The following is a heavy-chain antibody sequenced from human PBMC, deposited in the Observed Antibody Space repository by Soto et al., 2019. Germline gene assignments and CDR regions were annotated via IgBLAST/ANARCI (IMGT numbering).Heavy chain of an antibody. V-gene: IGHV3-23*01. J-gene: IGHJ6*03. CDR3: AKIQDGSAYFYYFMDV. CDR1: GFTFSSYA. CDR2: ISGSGDST. Sequence: PGGSLRLSCAASGFTFSSYAMTWVRQAPGKGLEWVSAISGSGDSTYYADSVMGRFTVSRDNSRNSLFLQMNNLRVEDTALYYCAKIQDGSAYFYYFMDVWGKGTTVTVSS. D-gene: IGHD3-10*01.